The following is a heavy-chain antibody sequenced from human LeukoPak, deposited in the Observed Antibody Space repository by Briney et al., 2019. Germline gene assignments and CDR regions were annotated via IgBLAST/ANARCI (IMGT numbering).Heavy chain of an antibody. V-gene: IGHV3-23*01. Sequence: GGSLRLSCAASGFTFSSYAMSWVRQAPGKGLEWVSAISGSGGSTYYADSVKGRFTISRDNSKNTLYLQMNSLRAEDTAVYYCAKDEPDIVVVPAALNYYYGMDVWGQGTTVTVSS. CDR1: GFTFSSYA. D-gene: IGHD2-2*01. J-gene: IGHJ6*02. CDR3: AKDEPDIVVVPAALNYYYGMDV. CDR2: ISGSGGST.